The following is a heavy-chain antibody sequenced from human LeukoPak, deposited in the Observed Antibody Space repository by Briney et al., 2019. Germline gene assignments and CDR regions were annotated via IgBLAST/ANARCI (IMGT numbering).Heavy chain of an antibody. J-gene: IGHJ4*02. CDR3: AKALSGSWPYYFDS. V-gene: IGHV3-23*01. Sequence: GGSLRLSCAAAGFTFSSYAMSWVRQTPGKGLDYFSAISTSGGATYYADSVKGRFTISRDNAKNTLYLQMNSLRAEDTAVYYCAKALSGSWPYYFDSWGQGTLVTVSS. CDR2: ISTSGGAT. D-gene: IGHD6-13*01. CDR1: GFTFSSYA.